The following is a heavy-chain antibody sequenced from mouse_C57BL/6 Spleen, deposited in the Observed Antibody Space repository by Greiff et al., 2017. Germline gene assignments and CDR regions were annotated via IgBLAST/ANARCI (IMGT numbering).Heavy chain of an antibody. V-gene: IGHV6-3*01. D-gene: IGHD4-1*01. CDR1: GFTFSNYW. Sequence: EVQGVESGGGLVQPGGSMKLSCVASGFTFSNYWMNWVRQSPEKGLEWVAQIRLKSDNYATHYAESVKGRFTISRDDSKSSVYLQMNNLRAEDTGIYYCTPNWSQGYWGQGTTLTVSS. J-gene: IGHJ2*01. CDR2: IRLKSDNYAT. CDR3: TPNWSQGY.